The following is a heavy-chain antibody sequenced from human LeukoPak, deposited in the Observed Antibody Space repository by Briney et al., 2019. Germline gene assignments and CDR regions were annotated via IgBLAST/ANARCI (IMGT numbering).Heavy chain of an antibody. J-gene: IGHJ5*02. CDR1: GYTFTGYY. CDR2: INPNSGGT. CDR3: ARGPLLRYFDWLSNNWFDP. D-gene: IGHD3-9*01. V-gene: IGHV1-2*02. Sequence: ASVKVSCKASGYTFTGYYMHWVRQAPGQGLEWMGWINPNSGGTSYAQKFQGRVTMTRDTSISTAYMELSRLRSDDTAVYYCARGPLLRYFDWLSNNWFDPWGQGTLVTVSS.